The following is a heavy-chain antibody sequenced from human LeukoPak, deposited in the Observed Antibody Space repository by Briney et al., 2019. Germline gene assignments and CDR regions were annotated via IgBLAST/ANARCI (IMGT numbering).Heavy chain of an antibody. V-gene: IGHV3-23*01. Sequence: GGSLRLSCAASGFTFSSYAMSWVRQAPGKGLEWVSAISGSGGSTYYADSVKGRFTISRDNSKNTLYLQMNGLRAEDTAVYYCAKAGLRRTYCFDYWGQGTLVTVSS. CDR1: GFTFSSYA. J-gene: IGHJ4*02. CDR3: AKAGLRRTYCFDY. CDR2: ISGSGGST. D-gene: IGHD4-17*01.